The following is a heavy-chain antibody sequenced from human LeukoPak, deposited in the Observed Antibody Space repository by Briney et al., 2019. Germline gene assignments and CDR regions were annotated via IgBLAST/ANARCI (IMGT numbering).Heavy chain of an antibody. Sequence: SETLSLTCTVSGGSISDYYWSWIRQPAGKGLEWIGRIYSSGSTNYNPSLKSRVTMSADKSKSQFSLKLSSVTAADTAVYYCARELSTGWPGFDSWGQGTLVTASS. D-gene: IGHD6-19*01. CDR1: GGSISDYY. V-gene: IGHV4-4*07. CDR2: IYSSGST. J-gene: IGHJ4*02. CDR3: ARELSTGWPGFDS.